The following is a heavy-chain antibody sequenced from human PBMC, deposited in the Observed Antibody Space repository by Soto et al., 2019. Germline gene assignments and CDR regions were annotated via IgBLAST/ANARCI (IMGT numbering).Heavy chain of an antibody. CDR1: GGSISSGGYY. J-gene: IGHJ5*02. CDR3: ERELAVLTPNNWFDP. CDR2: IYYSGST. D-gene: IGHD1-20*01. Sequence: SETLSLTCTVSGGSISSGGYYWSWIRQHPGKGLEWIGYIYYSGSTYYNPSLKRRVTISVHTSKNHFSLKLSSVTAADTAVYYCERELAVLTPNNWFDPWGQGTQVTVSS. V-gene: IGHV4-31*03.